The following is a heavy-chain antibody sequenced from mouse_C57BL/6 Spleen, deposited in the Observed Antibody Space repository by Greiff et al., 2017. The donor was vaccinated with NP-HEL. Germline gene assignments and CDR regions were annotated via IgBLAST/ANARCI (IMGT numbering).Heavy chain of an antibody. J-gene: IGHJ2*01. CDR3: ARDLITTVVATDY. CDR1: GYTFTSYW. CDR2: INPSSGYT. Sequence: VQLQQSGAELAKPGASVKLSCKASGYTFTSYWMHWVKQRPGQGLEWIGYINPSSGYTKYNQKFKDKATLTADKSSSTAYMQLSSLTYEDSAVYYCARDLITTVVATDYWGQSTTLTVSS. V-gene: IGHV1-7*01. D-gene: IGHD1-1*01.